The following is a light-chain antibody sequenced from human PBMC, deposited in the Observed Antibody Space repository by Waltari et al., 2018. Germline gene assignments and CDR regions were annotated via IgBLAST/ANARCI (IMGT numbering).Light chain of an antibody. Sequence: SYELTQPPSVSVSPGQTASITCSGDKLGYKNACWYQQKPGQSPVLVIYQDTKRPSEIPERFSGSKSGNTAPLTISGTQAMDEADYYCSSFGAPLVFGGGTKLTVL. V-gene: IGLV3-1*01. J-gene: IGLJ3*02. CDR3: SSFGAPLV. CDR1: KLGYKN. CDR2: QDT.